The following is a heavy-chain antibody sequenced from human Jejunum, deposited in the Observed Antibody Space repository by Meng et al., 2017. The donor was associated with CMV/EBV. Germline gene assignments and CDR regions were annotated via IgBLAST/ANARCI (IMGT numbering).Heavy chain of an antibody. Sequence: TFNNYAMHWVRQAPGKGLEWVAVISYDGGREFSADSVKGRFTVSRDNSKNMMSLQMNSLRPEDTAMYFCVRGAGHCNSNSCPPSWFDPWGQGTLVTVSS. CDR3: VRGAGHCNSNSCPPSWFDP. V-gene: IGHV3-30-3*01. J-gene: IGHJ5*02. CDR2: ISYDGGRE. D-gene: IGHD2-2*01. CDR1: TFNNYA.